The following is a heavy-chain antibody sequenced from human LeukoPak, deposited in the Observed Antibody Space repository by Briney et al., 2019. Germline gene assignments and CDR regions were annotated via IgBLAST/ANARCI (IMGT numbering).Heavy chain of an antibody. J-gene: IGHJ4*02. CDR1: GGSISSGDYF. V-gene: IGHV4-30-4*01. D-gene: IGHD3-3*01. CDR2: IYYSGTT. CDR3: TRAYWIGFHFDS. Sequence: SQTLSLTCSVSGGSISSGDYFWTWIRQPPGKGLEYIGYIYYSGTTYYNPSLKSRITMSVDMSANQFSLRLASVSAADTAVYYCTRAYWIGFHFDSWGQGILVSVSS.